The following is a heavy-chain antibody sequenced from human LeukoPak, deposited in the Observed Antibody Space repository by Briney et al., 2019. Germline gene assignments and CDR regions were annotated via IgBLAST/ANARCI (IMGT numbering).Heavy chain of an antibody. CDR2: IYTSGST. D-gene: IGHD1-26*01. Sequence: PSETLSLTCTVSGGPISSYYWNWIRQPAGKGLEWIGRIYTSGSTNYNPSLKSRVTISVDKSKNQFFLKLSSVTAADTAVYYCARDGYSGSYFFDYWGQGTLVTVSS. V-gene: IGHV4-4*07. CDR3: ARDGYSGSYFFDY. J-gene: IGHJ4*02. CDR1: GGPISSYY.